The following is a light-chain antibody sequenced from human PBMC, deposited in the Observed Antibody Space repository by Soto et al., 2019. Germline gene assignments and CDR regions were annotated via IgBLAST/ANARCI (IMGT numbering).Light chain of an antibody. J-gene: IGLJ1*01. CDR2: EVS. CDR3: SSYTTSNTFV. Sequence: QSALTQPASVSGSPGQSITISCAGSSSDVGGYNFVSWYQQYPGKAPKLMIYEVSNRPSGVSNRFSGSKSGNTASLTISGLQPEDEADYYCSSYTTSNTFVFGTGTKVTVL. CDR1: SSDVGGYNF. V-gene: IGLV2-14*01.